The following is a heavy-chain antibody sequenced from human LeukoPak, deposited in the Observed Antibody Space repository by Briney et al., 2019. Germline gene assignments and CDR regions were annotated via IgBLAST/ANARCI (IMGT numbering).Heavy chain of an antibody. CDR2: VYHSGRT. Sequence: SEILSLTCAVSGYSISSVYYWGWTRQPPGRGREWSGSVYHSGRTYHNPSLKSRATITVHTSNNHCSRKLISVTAADTPVFFCARHPELFGGCAFDIWGQGTMVTVSS. V-gene: IGHV4-38-2*01. D-gene: IGHD3-3*01. CDR1: GYSISSVYY. CDR3: ARHPELFGGCAFDI. J-gene: IGHJ3*02.